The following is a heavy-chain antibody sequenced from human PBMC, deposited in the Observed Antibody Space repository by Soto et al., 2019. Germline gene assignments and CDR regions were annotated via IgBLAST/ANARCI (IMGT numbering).Heavy chain of an antibody. CDR1: GGSVSSGSYY. Sequence: SETLSLTCTVSGGSVSSGSYYWSWIRQPPGKGLEWIGYIYYSGSTNYNPSLKSRVTISVDTSKNQFSLKLSSVTAADTAVYYCASGSMVRGVIITYGWFDPWGQGTPVTVSS. V-gene: IGHV4-61*01. D-gene: IGHD3-10*01. CDR2: IYYSGST. J-gene: IGHJ5*02. CDR3: ASGSMVRGVIITYGWFDP.